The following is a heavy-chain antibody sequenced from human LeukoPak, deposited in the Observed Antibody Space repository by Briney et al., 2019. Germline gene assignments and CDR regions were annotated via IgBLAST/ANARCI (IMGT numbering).Heavy chain of an antibody. CDR3: ARQRQGIEQRDYYDSSGDLGY. J-gene: IGHJ4*02. D-gene: IGHD3-22*01. Sequence: GASVKVSCKPSGYTFTSYGLSWVRQAPGQGLEWMGWISTNSGDTHYAQNFQDRVTMTTDTSTSTAYMELRSLRSDDTAVYYCARQRQGIEQRDYYDSSGDLGYWGQGTLVTVSS. CDR1: GYTFTSYG. CDR2: ISTNSGDT. V-gene: IGHV1-18*01.